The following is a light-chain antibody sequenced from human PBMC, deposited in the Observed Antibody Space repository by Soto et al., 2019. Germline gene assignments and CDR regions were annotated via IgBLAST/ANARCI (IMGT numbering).Light chain of an antibody. J-gene: IGLJ1*01. Sequence: QSVLTQPASVSGSPGQSITISCTGTSSDVGSYNLVSWYQQHPGKAPKLMIYEVSKRPSGVSNRFSGSKSGNTASLTISGLQAEDEADYYCCSYDGSSTFLYVFGTGTKVTVL. CDR3: CSYDGSSTFLYV. V-gene: IGLV2-23*02. CDR2: EVS. CDR1: SSDVGSYNL.